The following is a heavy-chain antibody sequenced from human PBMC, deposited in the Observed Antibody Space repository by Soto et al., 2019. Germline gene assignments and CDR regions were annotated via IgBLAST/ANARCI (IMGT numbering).Heavy chain of an antibody. J-gene: IGHJ4*02. D-gene: IGHD3-10*01. CDR2: IYYSGST. CDR1: GGSISSSSYY. CDR3: ARRRQTGPWFGESSNDY. Sequence: QLQLQESGPGLVKPSETLSLTCTVSGGSISSSSYYWGWIRQPPGKGLEWIGSIYYSGSTYYNPSLKGRVTISVDTSKNQFYLKLSSVTAADTAVYYCARRRQTGPWFGESSNDYWGQGTLVTVSS. V-gene: IGHV4-39*01.